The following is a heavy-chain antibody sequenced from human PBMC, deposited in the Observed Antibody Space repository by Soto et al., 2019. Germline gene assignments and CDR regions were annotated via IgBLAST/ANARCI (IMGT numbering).Heavy chain of an antibody. V-gene: IGHV4-4*08. Sequence: SETLSLTCTVSGGSISSYYWSWFRQPPGKGLEWIGCIYSSGSSYYSPSVKGRVTMSADTSKNHFSLNLISVTAADTAVYYCRRSSRYTTDFWGQGTTVNVSS. D-gene: IGHD2-2*01. CDR3: RRSSRYTTDF. CDR2: IYSSGSS. CDR1: GGSISSYY. J-gene: IGHJ6*02.